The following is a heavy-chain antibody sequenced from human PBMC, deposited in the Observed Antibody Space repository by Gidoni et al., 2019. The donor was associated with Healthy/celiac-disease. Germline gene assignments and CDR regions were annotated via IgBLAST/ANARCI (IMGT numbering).Heavy chain of an antibody. CDR1: GGTFSSYA. D-gene: IGHD3-16*01. CDR3: ARDYYAFVWGGILDY. Sequence: QVQLVQSGAEVKKPGSSVKVSCKACGGTFSSYAISWVRQAPGQGLEWRGGIIPIFGTAHYAQKFQGRVTITADESTSTAYMELRSLRSEDTAVYYCARDYYAFVWGGILDYWGQGTLVTVSS. J-gene: IGHJ4*02. CDR2: IIPIFGTA. V-gene: IGHV1-69*01.